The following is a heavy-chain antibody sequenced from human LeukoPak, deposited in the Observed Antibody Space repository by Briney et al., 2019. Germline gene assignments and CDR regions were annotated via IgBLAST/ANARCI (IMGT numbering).Heavy chain of an antibody. V-gene: IGHV4-59*01. CDR1: GGSISSYY. CDR2: IYYSGST. D-gene: IGHD4-17*01. Sequence: SETLSLTCTVSGGSISSYYWSWIRQPPGKGLEWIGYIYYSGSTNYNPSLKSRVTISVDTSKNQFSLKLSSVTAADTAVYYCARDNRYGDPPLYYYYYYMDVWGKGTTVTVSS. J-gene: IGHJ6*03. CDR3: ARDNRYGDPPLYYYYYYMDV.